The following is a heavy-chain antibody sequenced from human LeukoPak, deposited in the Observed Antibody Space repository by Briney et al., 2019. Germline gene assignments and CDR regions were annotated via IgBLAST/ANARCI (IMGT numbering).Heavy chain of an antibody. CDR3: ARSDYYDSSGYPDY. CDR2: INPNSGGT. CDR1: GYTFTGYY. D-gene: IGHD3-22*01. V-gene: IGHV1-2*02. Sequence: ASVKVSCKASGYTFTGYYMHWVRQAPGQGLEWMGWINPNSGGTNYAQKFQGRVTMTRTTSISTAYMELSRFRSEDTAVYYCARSDYYDSSGYPDYWGQGTLVTVSS. J-gene: IGHJ4*02.